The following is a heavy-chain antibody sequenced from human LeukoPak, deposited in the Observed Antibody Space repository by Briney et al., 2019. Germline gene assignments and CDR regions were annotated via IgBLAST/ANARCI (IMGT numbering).Heavy chain of an antibody. J-gene: IGHJ6*03. CDR1: GYSISSGYY. CDR3: ARSIYNNYYYYYYYMDV. CDR2: IYHSGST. Sequence: SETLSLTCTVSGYSISSGYYWGWIRQPPGKGLEWIGSIYHSGSTYYNPSLKSRVTISVDTSKNQFSLKLSSVTAADTAVYYCARSIYNNYYYYYYYMDVWGKGTTVTVSS. D-gene: IGHD3-16*01. V-gene: IGHV4-38-2*02.